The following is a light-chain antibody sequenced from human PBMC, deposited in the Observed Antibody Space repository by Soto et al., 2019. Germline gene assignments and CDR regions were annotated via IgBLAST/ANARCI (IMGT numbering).Light chain of an antibody. V-gene: IGKV3-15*01. CDR1: QSVSNN. CDR2: GAS. Sequence: IVMTQYPATLSVSPGERATLSCRASQSVSNNLAWYQQKPGQAPRLLMYGASTRATGISARFSGRGSGTEFTLSISSLQAEDFAVYHDQQYNNWPPYTFGQGTKLEIK. J-gene: IGKJ2*01. CDR3: QQYNNWPPYT.